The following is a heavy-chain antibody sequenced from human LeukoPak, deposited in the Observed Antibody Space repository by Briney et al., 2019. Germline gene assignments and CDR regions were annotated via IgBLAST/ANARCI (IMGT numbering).Heavy chain of an antibody. CDR2: ISHDGSNK. J-gene: IGHJ4*02. CDR1: GFSFCSFG. Sequence: GGSLRLSCAASGFSFCSFGMHCVRDAPGKRLEWVAVISHDGSNKNYADSVKGRFTMSRDNSKNTVYLQMNSLRGEDTAVHYCAKGQWFGELLPFDYWSQGALVSVSS. D-gene: IGHD3-10*01. CDR3: AKGQWFGELLPFDY. V-gene: IGHV3-30*18.